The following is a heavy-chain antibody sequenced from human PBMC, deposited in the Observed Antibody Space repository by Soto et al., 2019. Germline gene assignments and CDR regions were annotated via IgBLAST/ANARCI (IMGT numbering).Heavy chain of an antibody. J-gene: IGHJ6*02. CDR1: GYTFTTYV. Sequence: GASVKVSCTASGYTFTTYVMHWVRQAPGQRLEWMGWLNAGNDNTEYSQKLQGRVTITRDTSASTVYMELSGLSSEDTAVYYCARVGQNYYGMDVWGQGTTVTVSS. V-gene: IGHV1-3*01. D-gene: IGHD3-3*01. CDR3: ARVGQNYYGMDV. CDR2: LNAGNDNT.